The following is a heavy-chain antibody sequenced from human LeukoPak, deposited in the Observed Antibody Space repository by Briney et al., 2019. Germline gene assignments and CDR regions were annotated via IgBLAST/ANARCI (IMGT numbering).Heavy chain of an antibody. CDR1: GYSISSGYY. J-gene: IGHJ4*02. CDR3: ARDLVAVAGGDY. V-gene: IGHV4-38-2*02. CDR2: IYYSGST. D-gene: IGHD6-19*01. Sequence: SETLSLTCTVSGYSISSGYYWGWIRQPPGKGLEWTGSIYYSGSTYYNPSLKSRVTISVDTSKNQFSLKLSSVTAADTAVYYCARDLVAVAGGDYWGQGTLVTVSS.